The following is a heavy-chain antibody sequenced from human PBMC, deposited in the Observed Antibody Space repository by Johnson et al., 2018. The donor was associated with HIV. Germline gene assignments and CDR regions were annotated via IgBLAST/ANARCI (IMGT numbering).Heavy chain of an antibody. CDR3: ARRTVTALFDI. CDR2: IRCSGSII. CDR1: GFSFSDYY. Sequence: QVQLVESGGGLVKPGGSLRLSCAASGFSFSDYYMNWIRQAPGTGLEWVSYIRCSGSIIRYADSVKGRLTTSRDNAKNSLNLQMNSLRDEDTAVYYCARRTVTALFDIWGHGTLVTVSS. V-gene: IGHV3-11*04. J-gene: IGHJ3*02. D-gene: IGHD4-17*01.